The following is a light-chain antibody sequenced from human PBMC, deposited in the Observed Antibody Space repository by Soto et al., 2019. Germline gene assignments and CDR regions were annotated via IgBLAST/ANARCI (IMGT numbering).Light chain of an antibody. V-gene: IGKV3-15*01. CDR3: QQYDDWPPWT. Sequence: EIVMTQSPASLSVSPGERVTLSCRASESVSSNIAWYQQKPGQAPRLLMYGASTRATGIPARFSGSESGTEFTLTISSLQAEDSAVYYCQQYDDWPPWTFGQGTKVEIK. CDR2: GAS. J-gene: IGKJ1*01. CDR1: ESVSSN.